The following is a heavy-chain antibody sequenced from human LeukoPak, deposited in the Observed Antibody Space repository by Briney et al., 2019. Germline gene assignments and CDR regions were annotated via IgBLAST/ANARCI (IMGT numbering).Heavy chain of an antibody. V-gene: IGHV3-30*04. D-gene: IGHD6-19*01. CDR1: GFTFSSYA. CDR2: ISYDGSNK. CDR3: ARGPAVAVLDY. J-gene: IGHJ4*02. Sequence: PGGSLRLSCAASGFTFSSYAMHWVRQAPGKGLEWVAVISYDGSNKYYADSVKGRFTISRDNSKNTLYLQMNSLRAEDTAVYYCARGPAVAVLDYWGQGTLVTVSS.